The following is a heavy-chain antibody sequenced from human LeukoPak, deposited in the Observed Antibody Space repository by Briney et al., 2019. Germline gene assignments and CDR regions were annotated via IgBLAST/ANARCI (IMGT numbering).Heavy chain of an antibody. CDR1: GGSFSGYY. D-gene: IGHD6-19*01. Sequence: PSETLSLTCAVYGGSFSGYYWSWIRQPPGKGLEWIGEINHSGSTNYNPSLKSRVTISVETSKNQFSLKLSSVTAADTAVYYCARIARLAGTFYFDYRGQGTLVTVSS. J-gene: IGHJ4*02. CDR3: ARIARLAGTFYFDY. CDR2: INHSGST. V-gene: IGHV4-34*01.